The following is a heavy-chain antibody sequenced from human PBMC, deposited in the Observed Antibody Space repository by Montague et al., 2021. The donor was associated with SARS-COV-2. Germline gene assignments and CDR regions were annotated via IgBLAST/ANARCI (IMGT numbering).Heavy chain of an antibody. V-gene: IGHV4-39*01. CDR3: TRLALLVAGGIGCFDP. J-gene: IGHJ5*02. Sequence: SETRSLTCSVSGDSISTSTFEWGWIRQSPGKGLEWIGTISYNGRTFYNPSLRSRLTISVDPSENQFSLKLNSVTAADTAVYYCTRLALLVAGGIGCFDPWGQGTLVTVSS. CDR2: ISYNGRT. D-gene: IGHD1-1*01. CDR1: GDSISTSTFE.